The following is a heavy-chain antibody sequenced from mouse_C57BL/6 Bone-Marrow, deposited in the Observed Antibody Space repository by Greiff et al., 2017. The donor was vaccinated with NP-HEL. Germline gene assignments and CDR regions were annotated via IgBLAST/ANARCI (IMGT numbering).Heavy chain of an antibody. CDR2: ISNGGGST. Sequence: EVMLVESGGGLVQPGGSLKLSCAASGFTFSDYYMYWVRQTPEKRLEWVAYISNGGGSTYYPDTVKGRFTISRDNAKNTLYLQMSRLKSEDTAMYYCARYYYGVGNYAMDYWGQGTSVTVSS. CDR1: GFTFSDYY. V-gene: IGHV5-12*01. J-gene: IGHJ4*01. CDR3: ARYYYGVGNYAMDY. D-gene: IGHD1-1*01.